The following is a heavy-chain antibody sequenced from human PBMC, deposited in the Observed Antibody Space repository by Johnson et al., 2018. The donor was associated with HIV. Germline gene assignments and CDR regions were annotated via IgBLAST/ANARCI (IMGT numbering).Heavy chain of an antibody. Sequence: QEKLVESGGGVVQPGRSLRLSCAASGFTFSSYGMHWVRQAPGKGLAWVAIISYDGSNKHYADSVKGRFTISRDNSKNTLYLQMNSLRAEDTAVYYCASCESDSSGRGAFDIWGQGTMVTVSS. CDR2: ISYDGSNK. D-gene: IGHD3-22*01. V-gene: IGHV3-30*03. J-gene: IGHJ3*02. CDR1: GFTFSSYG. CDR3: ASCESDSSGRGAFDI.